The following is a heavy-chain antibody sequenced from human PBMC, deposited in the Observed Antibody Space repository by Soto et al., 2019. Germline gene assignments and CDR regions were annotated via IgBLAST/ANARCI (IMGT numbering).Heavy chain of an antibody. D-gene: IGHD2-15*01. J-gene: IGHJ4*02. CDR1: GFTFSSYS. V-gene: IGHV3-48*01. CDR3: ARAGGGYCSGGSCYNLRFDY. CDR2: ISSSSSTI. Sequence: EVQLVESGGGLVQPGGSLRLSCEASGFTFSSYSMNWVRQAPGKGLGWVSYISSSSSTIYYADSVKGRFTISRDNAKNSLYLQMNSLRAEDTAVYDCARAGGGYCSGGSCYNLRFDYWGQGTLVTVSS.